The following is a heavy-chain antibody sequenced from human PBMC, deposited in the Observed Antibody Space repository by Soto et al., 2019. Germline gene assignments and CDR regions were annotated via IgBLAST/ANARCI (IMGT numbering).Heavy chain of an antibody. J-gene: IGHJ4*02. CDR1: GYGFTSYC. CDR2: IDPSDSYT. Sequence: GESLKISCKGYGYGFTSYCIICVRQIPGKGLEWMGRIDPSDSYTNYSPSFQGHVTISADKSISTAYLQWSSLKASDTAMYYCARHPYDFWSGPGYWGQGTLVTVSS. V-gene: IGHV5-10-1*01. CDR3: ARHPYDFWSGPGY. D-gene: IGHD3-3*01.